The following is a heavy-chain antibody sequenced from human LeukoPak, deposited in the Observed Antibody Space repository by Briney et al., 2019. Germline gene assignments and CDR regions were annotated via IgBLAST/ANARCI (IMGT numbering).Heavy chain of an antibody. CDR1: GFTFSSYS. CDR2: ISSSSSTI. J-gene: IGHJ4*02. D-gene: IGHD3-10*01. Sequence: QPGGSLRLSCAASGFTFSSYSMNWVRQAPGKGLEWVSYISSSSSTIYYADSVKGRFTISRDNAKNSLYLQMNSLRAEDTAVYYCARDHYYGSGSYSDYWGQGTLVTVSS. V-gene: IGHV3-48*04. CDR3: ARDHYYGSGSYSDY.